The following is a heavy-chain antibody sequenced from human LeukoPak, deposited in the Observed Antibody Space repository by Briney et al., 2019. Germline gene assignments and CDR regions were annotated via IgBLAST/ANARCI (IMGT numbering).Heavy chain of an antibody. CDR1: GLTFSTYN. D-gene: IGHD5-18*01. J-gene: IGHJ6*03. Sequence: GGSLRLSCAASGLTFSTYNMNWVRQAPGKGLEWVSYISSSSSRTIYYADSVKGRFTISRDNAKNSLYLQMNSLRAEDTAVYYCAREVYSYGSDAEHYYYFMDVWGKGTTVTVSS. V-gene: IGHV3-48*04. CDR3: AREVYSYGSDAEHYYYFMDV. CDR2: ISSSSSRTI.